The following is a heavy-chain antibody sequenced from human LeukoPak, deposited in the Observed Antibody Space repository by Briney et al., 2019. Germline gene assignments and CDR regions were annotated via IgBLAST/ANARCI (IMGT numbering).Heavy chain of an antibody. CDR2: INPNSGGT. Sequence: ASVKVSCTASGDTFTGYYMHWVRQAPGQGLEWMGWINPNSGGTNYAQKFQGRVTMTRDTSISTAYMELSRLRSDDTAVYYCARDGCSSTSCHKTDNWFDPWGQGTLVTVSS. V-gene: IGHV1-2*02. CDR1: GDTFTGYY. CDR3: ARDGCSSTSCHKTDNWFDP. J-gene: IGHJ5*02. D-gene: IGHD2-2*02.